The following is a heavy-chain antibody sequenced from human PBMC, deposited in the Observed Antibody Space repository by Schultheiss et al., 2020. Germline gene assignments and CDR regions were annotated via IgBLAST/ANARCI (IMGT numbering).Heavy chain of an antibody. V-gene: IGHV4-39*01. CDR2: IYYSGST. D-gene: IGHD2-2*01. Sequence: SETLSLTCTVSGGSISSSSYYWGWIRQPPGKGLVWIGSIYYSGSTYYNPSLKSRVTISVDTSKNQFSLKLSSVTAADTAVYYCANGGYCSSTSCYFDPWGQGTLVTVSS. CDR1: GGSISSSSYY. CDR3: ANGGYCSSTSCYFDP. J-gene: IGHJ5*02.